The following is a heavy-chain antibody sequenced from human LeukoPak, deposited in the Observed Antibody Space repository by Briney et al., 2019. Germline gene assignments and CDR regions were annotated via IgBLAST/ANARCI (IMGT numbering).Heavy chain of an antibody. V-gene: IGHV4-59*01. CDR3: ARTVERWLQPSYYFDY. D-gene: IGHD5-24*01. J-gene: IGHJ4*02. Sequence: PSETLSLTCTVSGGSISSYYWSWIRQPPGKGLEWIGYIYYSGSTNYNPSLKSRVTISVDTSKNQFSLKLSSVTAADTAVYYCARTVERWLQPSYYFDYWGQGTLVTVSS. CDR1: GGSISSYY. CDR2: IYYSGST.